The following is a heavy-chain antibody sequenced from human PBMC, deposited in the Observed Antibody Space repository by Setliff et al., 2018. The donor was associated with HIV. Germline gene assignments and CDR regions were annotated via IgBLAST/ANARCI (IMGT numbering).Heavy chain of an antibody. D-gene: IGHD3-3*01. Sequence: SETPSLTCNVSGDSLNTYYWSWIRQSGGKGLEWIGRIYASGKTTFNPSRKSRVRMSVDTSKNQFALKLTSVTASDTAVYYCARGNNDLESFDYWGQGALVTVSS. CDR2: IYASGKT. V-gene: IGHV4-4*07. CDR1: GDSLNTYY. CDR3: ARGNNDLESFDY. J-gene: IGHJ4*02.